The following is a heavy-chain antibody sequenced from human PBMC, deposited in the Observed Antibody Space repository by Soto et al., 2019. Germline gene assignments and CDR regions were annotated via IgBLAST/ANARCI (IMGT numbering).Heavy chain of an antibody. D-gene: IGHD1-26*01. J-gene: IGHJ4*02. CDR2: ISGYNGDI. CDR3: ARVRIVGAREIDF. CDR1: GYTFNRHG. V-gene: IGHV1-18*04. Sequence: QVNLVQSGGEVKKPGASVKVSCKASGYTFNRHGITWVRQAPGQGLEWMGGISGYNGDINYEQKFQGRVTWSSDTLTSTVYLELKSLRFDDTAVYYCARVRIVGAREIDFWGQGTLVTVSS.